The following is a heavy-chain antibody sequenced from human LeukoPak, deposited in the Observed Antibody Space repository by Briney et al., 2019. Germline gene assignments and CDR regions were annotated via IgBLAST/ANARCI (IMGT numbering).Heavy chain of an antibody. Sequence: GGSLRLSCAASGFTFSSYWMSWVRQAPGKGLEWVANIKQDGSDKYYVDSVKGRFTISRDNAKNSLYLQMSSLRAEDTAVYYCARGALETADAFDIWGQGTMVTVSS. J-gene: IGHJ3*02. CDR1: GFTFSSYW. D-gene: IGHD3-3*01. CDR3: ARGALETADAFDI. CDR2: IKQDGSDK. V-gene: IGHV3-7*01.